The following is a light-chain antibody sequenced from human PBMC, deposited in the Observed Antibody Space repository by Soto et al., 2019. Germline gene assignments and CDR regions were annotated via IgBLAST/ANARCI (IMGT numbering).Light chain of an antibody. Sequence: QSALTQPASVSGSPGQSITISCTGTSSDVGGYNYVSWHQQHPGKAPKLMIFEVSYRPSGVSDRFSGSKSGNTASLTISGLQADDEADYYCSSNTRSSLYVFGTGTKLTDL. CDR3: SSNTRSSLYV. J-gene: IGLJ1*01. CDR2: EVS. V-gene: IGLV2-14*01. CDR1: SSDVGGYNY.